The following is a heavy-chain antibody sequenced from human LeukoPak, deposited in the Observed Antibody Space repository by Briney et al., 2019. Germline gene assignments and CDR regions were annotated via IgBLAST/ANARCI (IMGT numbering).Heavy chain of an antibody. J-gene: IGHJ4*02. CDR2: ISSNGNFI. CDR1: GFTFSSYT. CDR3: ARDVRGDY. Sequence: PGGSLRLSCAASGFTFSSYTMNWVRQAPGKGLEWVSSISSNGNFIYYAESVKGRFTISRDNALSSLDLQMNSLGAEDTAIYYCARDVRGDYWGQGTLVTVSS. D-gene: IGHD3-10*01. V-gene: IGHV3-21*01.